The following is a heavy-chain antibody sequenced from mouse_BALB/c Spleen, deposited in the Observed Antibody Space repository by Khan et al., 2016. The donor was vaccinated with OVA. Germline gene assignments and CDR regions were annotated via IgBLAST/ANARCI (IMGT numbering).Heavy chain of an antibody. J-gene: IGHJ4*01. CDR3: ARRFKGGAMDF. CDR2: ILPCSGSS. Sequence: QVQLKQSGAELMKPGASVKISCKATGYTVSSYWMEWVKQRPGHGLEWIGEILPCSGSSKYNEKFKGKATFTVDTSSNTAYMQLSSLTSEDSAVYYCARRFKGGAMDFWGQGTTVTVSS. CDR1: GYTVSSYW. V-gene: IGHV1-9*01.